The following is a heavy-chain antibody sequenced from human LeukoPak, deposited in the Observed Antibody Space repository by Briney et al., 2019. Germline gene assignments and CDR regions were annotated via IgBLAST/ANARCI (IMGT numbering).Heavy chain of an antibody. CDR3: ARDYGGNSVHFDY. Sequence: PGGSLRLSCAASGFTFSSYAMNWVRQAPGKGLEWVSGISGSGSSTIYYADFVKGRFTISRDNAKNSLYLQMNSLRDEDTAVYYCARDYGGNSVHFDYWGQGTLVTVSS. J-gene: IGHJ4*02. CDR1: GFTFSSYA. D-gene: IGHD4-23*01. V-gene: IGHV3-48*02. CDR2: ISGSGSSTI.